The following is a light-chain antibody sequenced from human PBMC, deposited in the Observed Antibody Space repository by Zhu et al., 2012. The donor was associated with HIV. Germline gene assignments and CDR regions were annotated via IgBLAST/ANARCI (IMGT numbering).Light chain of an antibody. V-gene: IGKV3-20*01. CDR2: GAS. CDR1: QYVNRNY. CDR3: QQYGSSPRGYT. J-gene: IGKJ2*01. Sequence: EILLTQSPDTLSLSPGDRATLACRASQYVNRNYVIWYQQRPGQAPRPLIYGASDRASGVPDRFSGSGSGTDFTLTISRLEPEDFAVYYCQQYGSSPRGYTFGQGTKLQIK.